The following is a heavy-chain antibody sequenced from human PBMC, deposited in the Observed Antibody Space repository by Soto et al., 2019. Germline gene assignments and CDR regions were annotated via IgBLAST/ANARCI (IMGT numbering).Heavy chain of an antibody. Sequence: QVQLVQSGAEVKKPGSSVKVSCEASGGTFSGHAISWVRQAAGQGPEWMGGLIPLFGTTQHAQNFQGRLTITADKSTSRAYMELTSLRFDDTSNYYGARGPKWGDGFNSWGQGTLVTVSS. V-gene: IGHV1-69*06. J-gene: IGHJ4*02. D-gene: IGHD7-27*01. CDR3: ARGPKWGDGFNS. CDR2: LIPLFGTT. CDR1: GGTFSGHA.